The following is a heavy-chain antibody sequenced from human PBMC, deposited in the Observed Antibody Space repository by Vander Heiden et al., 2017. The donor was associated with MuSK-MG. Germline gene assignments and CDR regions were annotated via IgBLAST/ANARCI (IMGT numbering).Heavy chain of an antibody. D-gene: IGHD5-12*01. CDR3: TAKRATKEGFDY. J-gene: IGHJ4*02. Sequence: EVQLVESGGGLVQPGRSLRLSCTASGFTFGDYAMSWVRQAPGKGLEWVGFIRSKAYGGTTEYAAALKGRFTISRDDSKRIAYLKMKSMKTEDTAVYYFTAKRATKEGFDYWGQGTMVTVYS. CDR1: GFTFGDYA. V-gene: IGHV3-49*04. CDR2: IRSKAYGGTT.